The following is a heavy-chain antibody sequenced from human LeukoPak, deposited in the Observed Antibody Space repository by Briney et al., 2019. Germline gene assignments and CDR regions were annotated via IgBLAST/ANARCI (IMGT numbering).Heavy chain of an antibody. CDR2: FSASGGDT. V-gene: IGHV3-23*01. CDR1: GFTFSRYS. CDR3: AKADATIGGAFDT. D-gene: IGHD3-16*01. Sequence: PGGSLRLSCAASGFTFSRYSMSWVRQAPGKGLEWVSGFSASGGDTFYGDSVKGRFTISRDNPRSTLYLEMNILRAEDTAVYYCAKADATIGGAFDTWGQGTMVIVSS. J-gene: IGHJ3*02.